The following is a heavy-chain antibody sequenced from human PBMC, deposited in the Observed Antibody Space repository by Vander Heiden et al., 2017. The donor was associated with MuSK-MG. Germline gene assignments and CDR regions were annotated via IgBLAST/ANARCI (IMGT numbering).Heavy chain of an antibody. CDR2: IYYRGST. V-gene: IGHV4-39*01. CDR3: ARQVDYMDV. D-gene: IGHD1-26*01. CDR1: GGSISSSSYY. Sequence: QLQLQESGPGLVKPSETLSLTCTVSGGSISSSSYYWGWIRQPPGKGLEWIGSIYYRGSTDDNPSLKSRVTISGDTSKNQLSMKMRSVTAADTAVDDCARQVDYMDVWGKGTTVTVYS. J-gene: IGHJ6*03.